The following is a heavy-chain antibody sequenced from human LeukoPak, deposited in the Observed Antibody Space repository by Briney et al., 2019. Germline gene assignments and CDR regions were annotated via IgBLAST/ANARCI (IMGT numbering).Heavy chain of an antibody. J-gene: IGHJ6*03. Sequence: GAAVKVSCKASGYTFTSYYMHWVRQAPGQGLEWMGIINPSGGSTSYAQKFQGRVTMTRDTSTSTVYMELSSLRSEDTAVYYCARSSGRSPNRDYMDVWGKGTTVTISS. V-gene: IGHV1-46*01. D-gene: IGHD1-14*01. CDR2: INPSGGST. CDR1: GYTFTSYY. CDR3: ARSSGRSPNRDYMDV.